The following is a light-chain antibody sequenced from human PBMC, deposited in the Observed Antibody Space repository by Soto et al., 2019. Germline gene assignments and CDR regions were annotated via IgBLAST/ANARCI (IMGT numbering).Light chain of an antibody. V-gene: IGKV1-12*01. CDR3: LQASSFPLT. J-gene: IGKJ4*01. CDR2: AAS. Sequence: DIQMTQSPSSVSASVGDRVTITCRASQDITTWLAWFQQKPGKAPKLLIYAASSLQSGVPSRFSGSGYGTDFTLTISDLQPEDFATYYCLQASSFPLTFGGGTNVEIK. CDR1: QDITTW.